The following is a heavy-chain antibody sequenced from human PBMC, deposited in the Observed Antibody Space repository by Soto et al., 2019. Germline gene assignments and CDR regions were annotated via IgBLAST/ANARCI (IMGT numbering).Heavy chain of an antibody. J-gene: IGHJ5*02. V-gene: IGHV4-34*01. D-gene: IGHD3-9*01. Sequence: PSETLSLTCVVYGGSFSDYYWSWIRQPPGKGLEWIGEINHRGSTNYNPSLKSRVTISIDTSKNQFSLKLSSVTAADTAVYYCARGVILTGSRKWFDPGGKEILVTVP. CDR3: ARGVILTGSRKWFDP. CDR1: GGSFSDYY. CDR2: INHRGST.